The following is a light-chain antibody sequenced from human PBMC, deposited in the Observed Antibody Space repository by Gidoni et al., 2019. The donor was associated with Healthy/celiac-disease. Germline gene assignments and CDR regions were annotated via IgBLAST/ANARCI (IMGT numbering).Light chain of an antibody. J-gene: IGKJ4*01. Sequence: EIVMTQSPATLSVSPGERAPLSCRASQSVSSNLAWYQQKPGQAPRLLIYGASTRATGIPARFSGSGSGTEFTLTISSLQSEDFAVYYCQQDNNWPGEFGGGTKVEIK. CDR1: QSVSSN. CDR2: GAS. CDR3: QQDNNWPGE. V-gene: IGKV3-15*01.